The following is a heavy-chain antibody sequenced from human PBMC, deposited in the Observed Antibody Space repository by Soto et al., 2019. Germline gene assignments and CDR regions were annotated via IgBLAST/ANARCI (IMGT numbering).Heavy chain of an antibody. CDR1: GGSTSSYY. J-gene: IGHJ6*02. D-gene: IGHD2-2*01. Sequence: SETLSLTCTVSGGSTSSYYWSWIRQPAGKGLEWIGRIYTSGSTNYNPSLKSRVTMSVDTSKNQFSLKLSSVTAADTAVYYCARDLDCSSTSCYPYYYYGMDVWGQGTTVTVSS. CDR2: IYTSGST. CDR3: ARDLDCSSTSCYPYYYYGMDV. V-gene: IGHV4-4*07.